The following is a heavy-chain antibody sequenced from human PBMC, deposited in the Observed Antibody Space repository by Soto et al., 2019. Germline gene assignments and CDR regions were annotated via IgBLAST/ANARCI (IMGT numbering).Heavy chain of an antibody. CDR1: GFTFSSYG. J-gene: IGHJ4*02. D-gene: IGHD1-26*01. V-gene: IGHV3-30*18. CDR3: AKEEYSGSYSGLYYFDY. CDR2: TSYDGSNK. Sequence: LRLSCAASGFTFSSYGMHWVRQAPGKGLEWVAVTSYDGSNKYYADSVKGRFTISRDNSKNTLYLQMNSLRAEDTAVYYCAKEEYSGSYSGLYYFDYWGQGTWVTVSS.